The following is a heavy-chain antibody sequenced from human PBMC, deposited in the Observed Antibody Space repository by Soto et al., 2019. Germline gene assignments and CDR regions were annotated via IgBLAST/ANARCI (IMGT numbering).Heavy chain of an antibody. V-gene: IGHV2-5*01. Sequence: SGPTLVKPTQTLTLTCTFSGFSLSTSGVGVGWIRQPPGKALEWLALIYWNDDKRYSPSLKSRLTITKDTPKNQVVLTMTNIDPVDTATYYCAQTQRIGENWNYVPFWYFDLWGRGTLVTVSS. D-gene: IGHD1-7*01. J-gene: IGHJ2*01. CDR3: AQTQRIGENWNYVPFWYFDL. CDR2: IYWNDDK. CDR1: GFSLSTSGVG.